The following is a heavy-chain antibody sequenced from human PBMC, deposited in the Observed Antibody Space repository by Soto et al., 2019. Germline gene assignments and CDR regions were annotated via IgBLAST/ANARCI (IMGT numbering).Heavy chain of an antibody. CDR3: AGGWFGEFVYCFDF. CDR2: ISAYNGNT. D-gene: IGHD3-10*01. V-gene: IGHV1-18*01. Sequence: QVQLVQSGAEVKKPGASVKVSCKASGYTFTSYGISWVRQAPGQGLEWMGWISAYNGNTNYAQKLQGRVTMTTDTSTRTGYVGLRSLRSDDTAVYYCAGGWFGEFVYCFDFWGQGTLVTVSS. J-gene: IGHJ4*02. CDR1: GYTFTSYG.